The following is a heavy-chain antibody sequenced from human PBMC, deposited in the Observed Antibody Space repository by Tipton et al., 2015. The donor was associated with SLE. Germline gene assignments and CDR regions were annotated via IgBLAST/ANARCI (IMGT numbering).Heavy chain of an antibody. CDR1: GVSISNYY. V-gene: IGHV4-59*01. CDR2: VYKN. CDR3: AREARPYYYYYYMDV. Sequence: LSCYVTGVSISNYYWTWIRQSPGKGLEWIGNVYKNYNPSLESRVTISVDTSRNLFSLNLSSVTAADTAVYYCAREARPYYYYYYMDVWGKGTTVTVSS. J-gene: IGHJ6*03.